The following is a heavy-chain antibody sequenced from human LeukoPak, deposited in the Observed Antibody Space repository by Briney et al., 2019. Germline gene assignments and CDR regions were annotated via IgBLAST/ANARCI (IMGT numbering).Heavy chain of an antibody. J-gene: IGHJ4*02. Sequence: PSETLSLTCTVSGGSISSGSYYWSWTRQPAGKGLEWIGRIYTSGSTNYNPSLKSRVTMSVDTSKNQFSLKLSSVTAADTAVYYCASGYYYDSSGYSHWGQGTLVTVSS. CDR1: GGSISSGSYY. CDR2: IYTSGST. V-gene: IGHV4-61*02. CDR3: ASGYYYDSSGYSH. D-gene: IGHD3-22*01.